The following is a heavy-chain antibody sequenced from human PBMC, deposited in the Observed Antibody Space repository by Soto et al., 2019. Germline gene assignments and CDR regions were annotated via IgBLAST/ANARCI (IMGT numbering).Heavy chain of an antibody. CDR2: INPNSGGT. J-gene: IGHJ4*02. CDR3: ARAHCGGDCYSGVDY. V-gene: IGHV1-2*04. Sequence: QVQLVQSGAEVKKPGASVKVSCKASGYTFTGYYMHWVRQAPGQGLEWMGWINPNSGGTNYAQKFQGWVTMTRDTSISTTYMALSGLGSDETAVYYCARAHCGGDCYSGVDYWGQGTLATGSS. CDR1: GYTFTGYY. D-gene: IGHD2-21*02.